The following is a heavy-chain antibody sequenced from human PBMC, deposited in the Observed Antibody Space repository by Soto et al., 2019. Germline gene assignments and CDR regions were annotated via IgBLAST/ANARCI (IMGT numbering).Heavy chain of an antibody. CDR1: GFTFSNYW. V-gene: IGHV3-74*01. CDR2: IRPDGTIP. Sequence: EVQLVESGGGLVQPGGSLRLSCAVSGFTFSNYWMHWVRQAPGKGLVWVSTIRPDGTIPDYTDSVKGRLAISRDNAKSTLFLQINSLRPEDTAVYYCARFRGDAFDIWGQGTMVTVSS. CDR3: ARFRGDAFDI. J-gene: IGHJ3*02. D-gene: IGHD3-10*01.